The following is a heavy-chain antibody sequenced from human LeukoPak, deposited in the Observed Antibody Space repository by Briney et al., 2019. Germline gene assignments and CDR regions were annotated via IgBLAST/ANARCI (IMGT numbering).Heavy chain of an antibody. D-gene: IGHD4-17*01. CDR3: ARYYGDYADAFDI. CDR1: GFTFSSYS. J-gene: IGHJ3*02. CDR2: ISGSSSYM. Sequence: GGSLRLSCAASGFTFSSYSMNWVRQAPGKGLEWVSSISGSSSYMYYADSVKGRFTISRHNAKNSLYLQMNSLRAEDTAVYYCARYYGDYADAFDIWGQGTMVTVSS. V-gene: IGHV3-21*01.